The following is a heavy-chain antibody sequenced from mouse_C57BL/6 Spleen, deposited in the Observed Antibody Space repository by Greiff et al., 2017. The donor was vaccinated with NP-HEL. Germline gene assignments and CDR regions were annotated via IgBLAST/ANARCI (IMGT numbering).Heavy chain of an antibody. J-gene: IGHJ1*03. CDR2: ISDGGSYT. D-gene: IGHD1-1*01. CDR3: ARGSSSYHWYFDV. CDR1: GFTFSSYA. Sequence: EVKLVESGGGLVKPGGSLKLSCAASGFTFSSYAMSWVRQTPEKRLEWVATISDGGSYTYYPDNVKGRFTISRDNAKNNLYLQMSHLKSEDTAMYYCARGSSSYHWYFDVWGTGTTVTVSS. V-gene: IGHV5-4*03.